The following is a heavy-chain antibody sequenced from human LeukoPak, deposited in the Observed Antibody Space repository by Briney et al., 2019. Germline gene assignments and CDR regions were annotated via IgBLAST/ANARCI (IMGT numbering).Heavy chain of an antibody. CDR2: INPNSGGT. Sequence: ASVKVSCKASGYTFTGYYMHWVRQAPGQGLEWMGWINPNSGGTNYAQKFQGRVTMTRDTSISTAYMELSRLRSDDTAMYYCARKEASSGWCSYWGQGTLVTVSS. CDR1: GYTFTGYY. D-gene: IGHD6-19*01. CDR3: ARKEASSGWCSY. V-gene: IGHV1-2*02. J-gene: IGHJ4*02.